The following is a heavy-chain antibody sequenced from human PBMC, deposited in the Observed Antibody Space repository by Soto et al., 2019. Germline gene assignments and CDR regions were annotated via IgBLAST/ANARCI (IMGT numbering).Heavy chain of an antibody. CDR3: ARDAPIVGATNHYYYGMDV. Sequence: QVQLVQSGAEVKKPGASVKVSCKASGYTFTSYGISWVRQAPGQGLEWMGWISAYNGNTNYAQKLQGRVTMTTDTSTSTAYMELRSLRYDDTAVYYCARDAPIVGATNHYYYGMDVWGQGTTVTVSS. J-gene: IGHJ6*02. CDR2: ISAYNGNT. V-gene: IGHV1-18*04. D-gene: IGHD1-26*01. CDR1: GYTFTSYG.